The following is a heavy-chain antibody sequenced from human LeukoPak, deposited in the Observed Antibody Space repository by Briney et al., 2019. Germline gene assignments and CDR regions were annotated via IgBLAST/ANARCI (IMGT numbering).Heavy chain of an antibody. CDR1: GFTFSDYY. CDR3: GRDFGLTGTKRSFDI. CDR2: ISGSGTTI. V-gene: IGHV3-11*01. Sequence: GGSLRLSCAPSGFTFSDYYMGWMRQAPGKGLEWLSYISGSGTTIYYPVSVNGRFTISRDNAKNSLDLQMDSLLADDTAVYYCGRDFGLTGTKRSFDIWGQGTMVTVSS. J-gene: IGHJ3*02. D-gene: IGHD1-7*01.